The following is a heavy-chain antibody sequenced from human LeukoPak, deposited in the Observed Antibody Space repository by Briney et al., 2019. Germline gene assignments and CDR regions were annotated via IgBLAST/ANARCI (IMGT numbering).Heavy chain of an antibody. J-gene: IGHJ4*02. CDR1: GNTLTGNY. V-gene: IGHV1-2*02. CDR3: ATGGFGELDLDY. CDR2: INPNSGGT. D-gene: IGHD3-10*01. Sequence: ASVKVSCKGSGNTLTGNYLHWVRQAPGQGLEWMGWINPNSGGTNYAQKFQGRVTMTRDTSISTAYMELSRLRSDDTAVYYCATGGFGELDLDYWGQGTLVTVSS.